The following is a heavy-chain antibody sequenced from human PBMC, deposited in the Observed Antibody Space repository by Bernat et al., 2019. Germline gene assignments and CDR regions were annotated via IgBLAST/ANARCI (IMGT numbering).Heavy chain of an antibody. CDR3: ARGQSSESYAFDI. V-gene: IGHV3-23*01. CDR2: ISGSGDST. CDR1: GFTFSIYG. Sequence: EVQLLESGGGLVQPGGSLRLSCAASGFTFSIYGMSWVRQAPGKGLQWVSGISGSGDSTYYADSVKGRFTISRDNSKNTLYLQINSLRAEDTAVYYCARGQSSESYAFDIWGQGTMVTVSS. J-gene: IGHJ3*02.